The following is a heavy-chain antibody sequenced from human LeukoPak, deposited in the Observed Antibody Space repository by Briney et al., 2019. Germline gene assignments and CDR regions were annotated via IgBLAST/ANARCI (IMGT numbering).Heavy chain of an antibody. J-gene: IGHJ5*02. V-gene: IGHV4-39*01. CDR3: ARHARRYNWFDP. CDR2: IYYSGST. CDR1: GGSISSSSYY. D-gene: IGHD2-15*01. Sequence: SETLSLTCTVSGGSISSSSYYWGWIRQPPGKGLEWIGSIYYSGSTYYNPSLKSRVTISVDTSKNQFSLKLSSVTAADTAAYYCARHARRYNWFDPWGQGTLVTVSS.